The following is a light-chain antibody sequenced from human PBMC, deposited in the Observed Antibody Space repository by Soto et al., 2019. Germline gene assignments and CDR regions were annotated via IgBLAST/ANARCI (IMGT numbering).Light chain of an antibody. V-gene: IGKV3-15*01. CDR1: QGVGSD. CDR2: GAS. Sequence: EIVMTQSPVTLSASPGERVTLSGSASQGVGSDVAWYQQKPGQAPGLLIYGASIREVGVPARFSGSGSGTEFTLTISSLQSEDFAVYYCQQYNNCPPFTYGPGTIVDIK. CDR3: QQYNNCPPFT. J-gene: IGKJ3*01.